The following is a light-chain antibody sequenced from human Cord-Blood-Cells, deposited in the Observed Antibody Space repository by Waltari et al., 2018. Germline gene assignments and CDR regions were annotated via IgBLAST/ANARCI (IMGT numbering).Light chain of an antibody. V-gene: IGLV2-14*01. CDR2: DVS. Sequence: QSALTQPASVSGSPGQSITISCTGTSSDVGGYNYVSWYQQHPGKAPKLMIYDVSKRASGVSYRCSGSKSGNTASLSISGLQAEDEADYYCSSYTSSSTWVFGGGTKLTVL. CDR3: SSYTSSSTWV. J-gene: IGLJ3*02. CDR1: SSDVGGYNY.